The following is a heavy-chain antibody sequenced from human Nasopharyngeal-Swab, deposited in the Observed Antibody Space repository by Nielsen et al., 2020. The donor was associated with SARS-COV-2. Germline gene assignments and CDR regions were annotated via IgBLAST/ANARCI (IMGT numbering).Heavy chain of an antibody. D-gene: IGHD3-22*01. Sequence: GRSLRLSCAASGFTFSSYSLNWVRQAPGKGLEWVSSISSSSSYIYYADPVKGRLTISRDNAKNSLYLQMNSLRAEDTAVYYCARDGPYYYDSSGYYPIDYWGQGTLVTVSS. CDR1: GFTFSSYS. CDR2: ISSSSSYI. J-gene: IGHJ4*02. CDR3: ARDGPYYYDSSGYYPIDY. V-gene: IGHV3-21*01.